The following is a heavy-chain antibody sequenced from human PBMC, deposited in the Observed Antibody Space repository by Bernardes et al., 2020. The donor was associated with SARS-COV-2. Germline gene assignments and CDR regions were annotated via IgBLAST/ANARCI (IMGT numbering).Heavy chain of an antibody. V-gene: IGHV4-31*03. CDR3: ARCRVVVAANNWFDP. Sequence: SETLSLTCTVSGGSISSGGVYWSWSRHHPGKGLEWIGYIYYTGSTYYNPSLKSRVTISIDTSKNQFSLKLSSVTAADTAVYYCARCRVVVAANNWFDPWGQGTLVSVSS. CDR2: IYYTGST. J-gene: IGHJ5*02. D-gene: IGHD2-15*01. CDR1: GGSISSGGVY.